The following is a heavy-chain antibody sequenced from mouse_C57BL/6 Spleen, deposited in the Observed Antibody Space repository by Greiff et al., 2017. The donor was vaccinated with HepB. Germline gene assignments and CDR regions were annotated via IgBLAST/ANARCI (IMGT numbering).Heavy chain of an antibody. V-gene: IGHV5-9-1*02. J-gene: IGHJ2*01. Sequence: EVKLVESGAGLVKPGGSLKLSCAASGFTFSSYAMSWVRQTPEKRLEWVAYISSGGDYIYYADTVKGRFTISRDNARNTLYLQMSSLKSEDTAMYYCTRVMVTTVYFDYWGQGTTLTVSS. CDR1: GFTFSSYA. D-gene: IGHD2-2*01. CDR2: ISSGGDYI. CDR3: TRVMVTTVYFDY.